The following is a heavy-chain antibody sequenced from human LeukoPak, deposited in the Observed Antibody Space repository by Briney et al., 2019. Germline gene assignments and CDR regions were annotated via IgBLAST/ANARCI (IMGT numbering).Heavy chain of an antibody. CDR3: ARSLWYYYGSGSYYPNLPVDY. J-gene: IGHJ4*02. V-gene: IGHV1-18*01. CDR2: ISAYNGNT. CDR1: GYTFTSYG. D-gene: IGHD3-10*01. Sequence: ASVKVSCKASGYTFTSYGISWVRQAPGQGLEWMGWISAYNGNTNYAQKLQGRVTMTTDTSTSTVYMELSSLRSEDTAVYYCARSLWYYYGSGSYYPNLPVDYWGQGTLVTVSS.